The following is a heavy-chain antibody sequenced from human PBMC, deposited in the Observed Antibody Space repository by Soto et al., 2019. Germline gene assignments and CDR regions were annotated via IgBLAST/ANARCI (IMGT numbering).Heavy chain of an antibody. CDR1: GGSFSGYY. CDR2: INHSGST. D-gene: IGHD3-10*01. J-gene: IGHJ5*02. V-gene: IGHV4-34*01. CDR3: ARSITMVRGVGPRFDP. Sequence: SETLSLTCAVYGGSFSGYYWSWIRQPPGKGLEWIGEINHSGSTNYNPSLKSRVTISVDTSKNQFSLKLSSVTAADTAVYYCARSITMVRGVGPRFDPWAQGTLVTVSS.